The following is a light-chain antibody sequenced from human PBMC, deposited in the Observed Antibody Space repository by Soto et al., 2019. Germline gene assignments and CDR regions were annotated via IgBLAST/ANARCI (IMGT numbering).Light chain of an antibody. CDR2: DAS. V-gene: IGKV3-11*01. CDR1: QNINTN. J-gene: IGKJ1*01. CDR3: QQRGNWPRTWA. Sequence: DIVLTQAPVTLSLSPGEGATLSCKASQNINTNLGWYQQKPGQAPRLLIYDASLRATGIPARFTGSGSGTDFTLTINSLEPEDFAVYYCQQRGNWPRTWAFGQGTKVEVK.